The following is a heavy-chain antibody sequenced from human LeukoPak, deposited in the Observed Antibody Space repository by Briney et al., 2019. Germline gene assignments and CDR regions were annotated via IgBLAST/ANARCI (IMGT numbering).Heavy chain of an antibody. CDR2: LSDSGSNA. CDR1: GFTFSNYF. V-gene: IGHV3-23*01. CDR3: AKVSHRREGDY. J-gene: IGHJ4*02. D-gene: IGHD3-16*02. Sequence: GGSLRLSCITSGFTFSNYFMGWVRQAPGEGLEWVSVLSDSGSNASYADSVKGRSTISRDNSRSTLYLQMNSLRAEDTAIYYCAKVSHRREGDYWGQGTLVTVSS.